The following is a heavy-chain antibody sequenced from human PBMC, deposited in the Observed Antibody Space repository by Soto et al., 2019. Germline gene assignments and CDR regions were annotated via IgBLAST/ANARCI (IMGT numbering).Heavy chain of an antibody. D-gene: IGHD1-1*01. J-gene: IGHJ6*02. V-gene: IGHV3-74*01. CDR1: VFTFSSYW. CDR3: ARGDKWNEDYYYYGMDV. CDR2: INSDGSST. Sequence: GGSLRLSCAASVFTFSSYWMHWVRQAPGKGLVWVSRINSDGSSTSYADSVKGRFTISRDNAKNTLYLQMNSLRAEDTAVYYCARGDKWNEDYYYYGMDVCAQGTTVTVSS.